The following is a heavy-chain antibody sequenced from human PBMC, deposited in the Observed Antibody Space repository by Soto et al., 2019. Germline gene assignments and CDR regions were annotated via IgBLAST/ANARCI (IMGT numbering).Heavy chain of an antibody. CDR1: GFTFSTYV. Sequence: GGSLRLSCAASGFTFSTYVMHWVRQAPGKGLEWVAVILYDGSNKYYADSVKGRFTISRDNSNNTLYLQMNSLRAEDTAVYYCARDRKTVTTTYFFFYYGMDVWGQGTTVTVSS. D-gene: IGHD4-17*01. V-gene: IGHV3-30-3*01. CDR2: ILYDGSNK. J-gene: IGHJ6*02. CDR3: ARDRKTVTTTYFFFYYGMDV.